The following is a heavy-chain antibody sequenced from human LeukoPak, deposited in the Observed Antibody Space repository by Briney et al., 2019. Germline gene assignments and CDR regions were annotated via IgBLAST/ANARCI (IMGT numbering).Heavy chain of an antibody. V-gene: IGHV3-23*01. CDR1: GFTFSSYA. D-gene: IGHD3-9*01. CDR3: AKAPYYDILTGYYNLEFDY. Sequence: GGSLKLSWAASGFTFSSYAMSWVRQAPGKGLEWVSGISGSGGSTYYADSVKGRFTISRDNSKNTLYLQMNSLRAEDTAVYYCAKAPYYDILTGYYNLEFDYWGQGTLVTVSS. J-gene: IGHJ4*02. CDR2: ISGSGGST.